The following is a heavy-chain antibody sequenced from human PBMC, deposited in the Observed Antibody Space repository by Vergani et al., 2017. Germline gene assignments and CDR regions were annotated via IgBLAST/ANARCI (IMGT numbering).Heavy chain of an antibody. CDR3: ARDLQLLYNRLDP. Sequence: QVQLVESGGGVVQPGRSLRLSCAASGFTFNQYGMHWVRPAPGKGLEWVAVTWYDGNNKQYADSVKGRFTISRDNSKSTMYLQMNSRRDEDTGVYYCARDLQLLYNRLDPWGQGTLVTVSS. D-gene: IGHD1-14*01. J-gene: IGHJ5*02. CDR2: TWYDGNNK. CDR1: GFTFNQYG. V-gene: IGHV3-33*01.